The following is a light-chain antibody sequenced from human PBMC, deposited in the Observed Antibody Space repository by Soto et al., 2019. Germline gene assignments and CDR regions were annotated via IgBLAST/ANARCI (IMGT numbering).Light chain of an antibody. CDR2: EAT. J-gene: IGKJ3*01. CDR3: QQYSTYSQFT. CDR1: QNINKW. Sequence: DIQMTQSPSTLSASVGDRVIITCRASQNINKWLAWYQQKPGKAPNLLISEATSLESGVPSRFSGSYSGTEFTLTISSLQPDDFATYYCQQYSTYSQFTFGPGTTVDIK. V-gene: IGKV1-5*03.